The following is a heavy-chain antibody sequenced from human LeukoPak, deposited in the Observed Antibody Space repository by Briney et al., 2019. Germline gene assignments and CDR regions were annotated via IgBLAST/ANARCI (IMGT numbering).Heavy chain of an antibody. CDR3: AREYSSGWYVGY. Sequence: GGSLRLSCAASGFTFSSYAMHWVRQAPGKGLEWVSSISSSSSYIYYADSVKGRFTISRDNAKNSLYLQMNSLRAEDTAVYYCAREYSSGWYVGYWGQGTLVTVSS. J-gene: IGHJ4*02. CDR2: ISSSSSYI. D-gene: IGHD6-19*01. V-gene: IGHV3-21*01. CDR1: GFTFSSYA.